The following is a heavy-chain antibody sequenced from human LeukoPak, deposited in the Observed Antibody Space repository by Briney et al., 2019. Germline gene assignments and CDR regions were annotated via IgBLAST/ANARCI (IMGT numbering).Heavy chain of an antibody. J-gene: IGHJ3*02. CDR2: NPKSGDT. CDR3: ARLGGNLWSVFDI. CDR1: GYTFTGYY. Sequence: ASVKVSCKASGYTFTGYYIHWVRQAPGQGLEWMGGNPKSGDTNYAQQFQGRVTMTRDTSITTAYMELSNLRSDDTAVYYCARLGGNLWSVFDIWGQGTMVTVSS. V-gene: IGHV1-2*02. D-gene: IGHD3-10*01.